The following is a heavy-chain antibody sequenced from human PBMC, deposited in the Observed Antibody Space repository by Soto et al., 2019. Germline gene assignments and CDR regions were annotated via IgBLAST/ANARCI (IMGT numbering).Heavy chain of an antibody. V-gene: IGHV1-18*01. CDR1: GYTFTSYG. CDR3: ARAPRTYYYGSGSYLGNY. D-gene: IGHD3-10*01. Sequence: ASVKVSCKASGYTFTSYGISWVRQAPGQGLEWMGWISAYNGNTNYAQKLLGRVTMTTDTSTSTAYMELRSLRSDDTAVYYCARAPRTYYYGSGSYLGNYWGQGTLVTVSS. CDR2: ISAYNGNT. J-gene: IGHJ4*02.